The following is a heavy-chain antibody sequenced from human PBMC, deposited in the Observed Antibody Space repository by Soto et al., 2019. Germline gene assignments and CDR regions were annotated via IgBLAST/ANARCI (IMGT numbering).Heavy chain of an antibody. V-gene: IGHV1-18*01. J-gene: IGHJ6*02. CDR2: ISAYNGNT. D-gene: IGHD3-3*01. CDR1: GYTFTIYG. CDR3: ARDLTMTQIRFLEWFGAGNYYYGMDV. Sequence: ASVKVSCKASGYTFTIYGISWVLQSPLQWLDWMGCISAYNGNTNYAQKLQGRVTMTTGTSTSTAYMELRSLRSDDTAVYYCARDLTMTQIRFLEWFGAGNYYYGMDVWGQGTTVTVSS.